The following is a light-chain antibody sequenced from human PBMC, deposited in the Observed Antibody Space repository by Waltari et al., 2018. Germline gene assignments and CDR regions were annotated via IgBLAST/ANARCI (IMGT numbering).Light chain of an antibody. CDR3: KQYTRTPTYT. V-gene: IGKV4-1*01. CDR1: NRSFLHRNSNTY. J-gene: IGKJ2*01. Sequence: EIVMTNSPDPLLVFMLERATINCNTTNRSFLHRNSNTYLDWYQQKPGQSPKRLIYKVSTRESGVPDRFSGSGSGTDFTLNISSVQAEDVAVYYCKQYTRTPTYTFGQGTQLEIK. CDR2: KVS.